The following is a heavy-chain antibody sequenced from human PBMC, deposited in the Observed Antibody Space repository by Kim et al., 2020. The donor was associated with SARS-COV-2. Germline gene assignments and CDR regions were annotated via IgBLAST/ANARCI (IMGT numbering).Heavy chain of an antibody. CDR1: GFTFSDAW. CDR2: GKSKTDGETT. J-gene: IGHJ4*02. V-gene: IGHV3-15*01. D-gene: IGHD3-22*01. Sequence: GGSLRLSCAVSGFTFSDAWLSWVRQAPGKGLEWVGRGKSKTDGETTDYAAPEKGRFTISRDDSENTVYLQMDSLKTEDTAVYYCATDHLPYYGSSVYYCVYWGQKPLVTVSS. CDR3: ATDHLPYYGSSVYYCVY.